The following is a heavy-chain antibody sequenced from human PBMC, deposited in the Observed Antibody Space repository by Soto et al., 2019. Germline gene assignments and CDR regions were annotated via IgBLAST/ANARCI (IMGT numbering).Heavy chain of an antibody. CDR1: GYTFTSYD. V-gene: IGHV1-8*01. J-gene: IGHJ4*02. CDR3: ARVLYDYIWGSYRYFDY. D-gene: IGHD3-16*02. Sequence: QVQLVQSGADVKKPGASVKVSCKASGYTFTSYDINWVRQATGQGLEWMGWMNPNSGNTGYAQKFQGRVTMTRNTSISTAYMELSSLRSEDTAVYYCARVLYDYIWGSYRYFDYWGQGTLVTVSS. CDR2: MNPNSGNT.